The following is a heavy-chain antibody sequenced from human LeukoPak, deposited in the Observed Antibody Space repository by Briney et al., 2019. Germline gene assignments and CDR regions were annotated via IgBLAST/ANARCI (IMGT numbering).Heavy chain of an antibody. CDR2: IIPIFGTA. CDR3: ARWKYSGSYYGELYYYYMDV. CDR1: GDTFSSYA. V-gene: IGHV1-69*13. D-gene: IGHD1-26*01. Sequence: SVKVSCKASGDTFSSYAISWVRQAPGQGLEWMGGIIPIFGTANYAQKFQGRVTITADESTSTAYMELSSLRSEDTAVYYCARWKYSGSYYGELYYYYMDVWGKGTTVTVSS. J-gene: IGHJ6*03.